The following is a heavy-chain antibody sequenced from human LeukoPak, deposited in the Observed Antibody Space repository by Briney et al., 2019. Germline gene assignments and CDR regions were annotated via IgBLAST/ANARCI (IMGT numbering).Heavy chain of an antibody. Sequence: HPGGSLRLSCAASGFTFSSYAMSWVRQAPGKGLEWVSAISGSGGSTYYADSVKGRSTISRDNSKNTLYLQMNSLRAEDTAVYYCAKVNLGYYDFWSGYYPFDYWGQGTLVTVSS. D-gene: IGHD3-3*01. V-gene: IGHV3-23*01. CDR3: AKVNLGYYDFWSGYYPFDY. CDR2: ISGSGGST. J-gene: IGHJ4*02. CDR1: GFTFSSYA.